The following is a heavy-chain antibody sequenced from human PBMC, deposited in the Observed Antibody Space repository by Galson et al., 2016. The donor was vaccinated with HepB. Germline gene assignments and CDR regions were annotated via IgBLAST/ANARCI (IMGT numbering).Heavy chain of an antibody. D-gene: IGHD3-10*01. V-gene: IGHV3-30-3*01. J-gene: IGHJ2*01. CDR2: ISYDGSKK. CDR3: ARAAGDDDYYGRLGYFDL. CDR1: GFTFRSFA. Sequence: SLRLSCAASGFTFRSFAVHWVRQAPGKGLEWLAIISYDGSKKNYADSVKGRFTISRDNSKNTLYLQMKGLRAEDTAVYYCARAAGDDDYYGRLGYFDLWGRGTLVTVSS.